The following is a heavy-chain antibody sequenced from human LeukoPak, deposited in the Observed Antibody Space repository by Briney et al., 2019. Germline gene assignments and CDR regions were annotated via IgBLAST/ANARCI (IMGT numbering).Heavy chain of an antibody. V-gene: IGHV3-21*01. CDR2: ISSSSSYI. J-gene: IGHJ4*02. D-gene: IGHD3-9*01. CDR3: ARDQYDILTGYYRSYFDY. Sequence: GGSLRLSXAASGFTFSSYSMNWVRQAPGKGLEWVSSISSSSSYIYYADSVKGRFTISRDNAKNSLYLQMNSLRAEDTAVYYCARDQYDILTGYYRSYFDYWGQGTLVTVSS. CDR1: GFTFSSYS.